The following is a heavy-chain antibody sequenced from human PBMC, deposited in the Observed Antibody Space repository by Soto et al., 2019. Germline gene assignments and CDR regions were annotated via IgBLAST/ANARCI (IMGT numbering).Heavy chain of an antibody. V-gene: IGHV4-59*02. CDR3: AKDRNPSQLFF. CDR2: VHNSGKT. D-gene: IGHD2-21*01. Sequence: SETLSLTCIVSGGPVNGHYCNWFRQAPGKGLEWIGYVHNSGKTNYNPSLASRVTISLDTSANHFSLKLTSVTAADTAVYYCAKDRNPSQLFFWGRGTLVTVSS. CDR1: GGPVNGHY. J-gene: IGHJ4*02.